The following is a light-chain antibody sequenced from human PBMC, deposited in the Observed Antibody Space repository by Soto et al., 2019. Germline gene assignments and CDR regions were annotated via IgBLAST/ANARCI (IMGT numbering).Light chain of an antibody. CDR1: QSVSSY. CDR2: DAS. V-gene: IGKV3-11*01. Sequence: EIVLTQSPATLSLSPGERATLSCRASQSVSSYLAWYQQKPGQAPRLLIYDASNRATGIPARFSGSGSGTDFTPTISSLEPVDFAVYYCQQRSNWQLTFGGGTKVEIK. J-gene: IGKJ4*01. CDR3: QQRSNWQLT.